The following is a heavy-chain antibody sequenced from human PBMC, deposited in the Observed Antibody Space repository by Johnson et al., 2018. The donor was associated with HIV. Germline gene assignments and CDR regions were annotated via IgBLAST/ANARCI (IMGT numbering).Heavy chain of an antibody. J-gene: IGHJ3*02. V-gene: IGHV3-53*01. D-gene: IGHD2-2*01. Sequence: VQLVESGGGLIKPGGSLRLSCAVSGFTVSSDYMSWVRQAPGKGLEWVSVIYSGGTTYYADSVKGRFTISRDTSKNTLYLQMNSLRAEDTAVYYCARNGLIPAAKGVAFDIWGQGTTVTVSS. CDR3: ARNGLIPAAKGVAFDI. CDR1: GFTVSSDY. CDR2: IYSGGTT.